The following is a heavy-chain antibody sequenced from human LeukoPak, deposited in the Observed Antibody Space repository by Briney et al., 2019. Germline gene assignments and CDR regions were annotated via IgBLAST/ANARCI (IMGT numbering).Heavy chain of an antibody. D-gene: IGHD1-14*01. CDR2: IDQDGNQK. J-gene: IGHJ4*02. CDR3: VKPGSHRFAY. Sequence: SGGSLRLSCAASGFTFTTSWMSWVRQAPGKGLEWVANIDQDGNQKYYVDSVRGRFTVSRDNAKNSLFLQMNSLRAEDTAVYYCVKPGSHRFAYWGQGTLVTVSS. V-gene: IGHV3-7*01. CDR1: GFTFTTSW.